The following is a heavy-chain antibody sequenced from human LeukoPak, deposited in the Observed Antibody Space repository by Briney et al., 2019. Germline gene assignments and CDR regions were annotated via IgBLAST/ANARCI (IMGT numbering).Heavy chain of an antibody. J-gene: IGHJ6*02. Sequence: SETLSLTCAVYGGSFSGYYWSWIRQPPGKGLEWIGEINHSGSTSYNPSLKSRVTISVDTSKNQFSLKLSSVTAADTAVYYCASQGWPRQDYGMDVWGQGTTVTVSS. CDR3: ASQGWPRQDYGMDV. CDR1: GGSFSGYY. CDR2: INHSGST. V-gene: IGHV4-34*01. D-gene: IGHD5-12*01.